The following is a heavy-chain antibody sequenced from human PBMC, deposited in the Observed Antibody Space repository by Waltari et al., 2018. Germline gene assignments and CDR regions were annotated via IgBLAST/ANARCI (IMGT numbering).Heavy chain of an antibody. Sequence: EVQLVESGGGLVQPGGSLRLSCAASGFTFSSYAMSWVRQAPGKGLEGVSAIRGSGGSTYNADSGKGRFTISRDNSKNTLDLQMNSLRAEDTAVYYCAKGGIYYYDIYWGQGTLVTVSS. D-gene: IGHD3-22*01. CDR3: AKGGIYYYDIY. J-gene: IGHJ4*02. V-gene: IGHV3-23*04. CDR2: IRGSGGST. CDR1: GFTFSSYA.